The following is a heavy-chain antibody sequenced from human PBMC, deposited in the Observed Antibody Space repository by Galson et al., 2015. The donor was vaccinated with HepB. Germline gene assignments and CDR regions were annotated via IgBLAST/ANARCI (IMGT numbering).Heavy chain of an antibody. CDR1: GGSISSPTYY. CDR2: ISYSGST. CDR3: ARYVGSGKYFDY. J-gene: IGHJ4*02. D-gene: IGHD3-10*01. Sequence: ETLSLTCAVSGGSISSPTYYWGWIRQPPGKGLEWIATISYSGSTYYNPSLKSRVTISADTSKNQFSLMLSSLTAADTAVFYCARYVGSGKYFDYWGQGTLVTVSS. V-gene: IGHV4-39*07.